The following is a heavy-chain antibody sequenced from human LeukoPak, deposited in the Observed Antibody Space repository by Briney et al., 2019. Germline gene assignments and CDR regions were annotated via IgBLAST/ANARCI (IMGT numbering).Heavy chain of an antibody. CDR3: ARAVVMVRGVPTNWFDP. V-gene: IGHV1-2*02. D-gene: IGHD3-10*01. CDR2: ISPNSGGT. Sequence: ASVKVSCKASGYTFTGCYIHWVRQAPGQGLEWMGWISPNSGGTNYAQKFQGRVTMTRDTSISTAYMELSRLRSDDTAMYYCARAVVMVRGVPTNWFDPWGQGTLVTVSS. J-gene: IGHJ5*02. CDR1: GYTFTGCY.